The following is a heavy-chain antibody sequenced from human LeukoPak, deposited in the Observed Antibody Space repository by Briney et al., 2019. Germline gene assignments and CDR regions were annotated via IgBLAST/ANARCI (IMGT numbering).Heavy chain of an antibody. Sequence: GGSLRLSCAASGFTFSSYGMSWVRQAPGKGLEWVSAISGSGGSTYYADSVKGRFTISRDNSKNTLYLQMNSLRAEDTAVYYCAKFAPEGSYYYDSSGYYYEWGQGTLVTVSS. CDR1: GFTFSSYG. CDR2: ISGSGGST. V-gene: IGHV3-23*01. D-gene: IGHD3-22*01. J-gene: IGHJ4*02. CDR3: AKFAPEGSYYYDSSGYYYE.